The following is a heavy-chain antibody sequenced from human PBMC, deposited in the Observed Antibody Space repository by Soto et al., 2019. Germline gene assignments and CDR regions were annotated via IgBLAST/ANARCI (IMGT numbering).Heavy chain of an antibody. V-gene: IGHV3-9*01. CDR1: GFTFDDYA. CDR2: ISWNSGSI. Sequence: EVQLVESGGGLVQPGRSLRLSCAASGFTFDDYAMHWVRQAPGKGLEWVSGISWNSGSIGYADSVKGRFTISRDNAKNSLYLQMNSLRAEDTALYYCAKGAAKDYYYGMDVWGQGTTVTVSS. D-gene: IGHD2-15*01. CDR3: AKGAAKDYYYGMDV. J-gene: IGHJ6*02.